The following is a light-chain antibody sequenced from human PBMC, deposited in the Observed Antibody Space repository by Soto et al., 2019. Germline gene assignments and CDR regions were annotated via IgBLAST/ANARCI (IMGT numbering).Light chain of an antibody. V-gene: IGLV2-14*03. CDR2: DVS. CDR1: SSDVDAYNF. J-gene: IGLJ1*01. Sequence: QSVLTQPASVSGSPGQSIAISCTGTSSDVDAYNFVSWYQHHPGKAPKLMIFDVSNRPSGVSNRFSGSKSGNTASLTISGLQAEAEADYYCTSYTTSSTYVFGTGTKV. CDR3: TSYTTSSTYV.